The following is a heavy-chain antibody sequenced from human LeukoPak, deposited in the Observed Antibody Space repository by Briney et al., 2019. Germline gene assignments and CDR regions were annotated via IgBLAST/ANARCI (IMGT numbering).Heavy chain of an antibody. J-gene: IGHJ4*02. CDR1: GFTFSSYA. CDR3: AKDYYDSSGYYEIPDPFDY. Sequence: PGGSLRLSCAASGFTFSSYAMSWVRQAPGKGLEWVSAISGSGGSTYYADSVKGRFTTSRDNSKNTLYLQMNSLRAEDTAVYYCAKDYYDSSGYYEIPDPFDYWGQGTLVTVSS. V-gene: IGHV3-23*01. CDR2: ISGSGGST. D-gene: IGHD3-22*01.